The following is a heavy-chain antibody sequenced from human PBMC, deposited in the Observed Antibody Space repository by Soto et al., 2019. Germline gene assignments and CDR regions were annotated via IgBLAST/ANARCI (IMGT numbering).Heavy chain of an antibody. J-gene: IGHJ5*01. D-gene: IGHD5-18*01. V-gene: IGHV4-59*01. CDR2: IYYSGGT. CDR1: GVSIDSYY. Sequence: SETLSLTCTVSGVSIDSYYWSWIRQPPGKGLEWSGYIYYSGGTNYNPSLKSRVTISLDASKNHFSLKLSSVTAADTAVYYCARAGGYNYHFDFWGQGSPVTVSS. CDR3: ARAGGYNYHFDF.